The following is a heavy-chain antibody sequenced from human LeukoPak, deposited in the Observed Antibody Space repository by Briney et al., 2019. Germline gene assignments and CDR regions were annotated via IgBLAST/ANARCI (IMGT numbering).Heavy chain of an antibody. V-gene: IGHV4-39*01. Sequence: SETLSLTCTVSGDSIGSSGFYWGWIRQPPGKGLEWIVSIYYSGNTYYNPSLKSRVTIFVDTSKNQFSLKLSSVTAADTAVYYCARPPAAGRYGGYFDYWGQGTLVTVSS. CDR1: GDSIGSSGFY. CDR3: ARPPAAGRYGGYFDY. J-gene: IGHJ4*02. CDR2: IYYSGNT. D-gene: IGHD6-13*01.